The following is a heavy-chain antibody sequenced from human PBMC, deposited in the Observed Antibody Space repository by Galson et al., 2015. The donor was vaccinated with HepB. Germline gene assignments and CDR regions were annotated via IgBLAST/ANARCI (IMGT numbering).Heavy chain of an antibody. CDR1: GVTFSNYG. D-gene: IGHD6-13*01. Sequence: SLRLSCAASGVTFSNYGMHWVRQAPGKGLEWVAVISYDGGTKYYADSVKGRFTISRDKSRNTLYLQMDSLRPEDTAVYFCAREGDTYRSGRYGGWGQGTLVTGSS. V-gene: IGHV3-30*03. CDR2: ISYDGGTK. CDR3: AREGDTYRSGRYGG. J-gene: IGHJ4*02.